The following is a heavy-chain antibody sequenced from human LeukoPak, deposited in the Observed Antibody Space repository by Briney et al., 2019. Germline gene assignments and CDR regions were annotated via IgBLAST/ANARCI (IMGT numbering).Heavy chain of an antibody. Sequence: PGGSLRLSCAASGFTFSSYAMHWVRQAPGKGLEYVSAISSNGGSTYYANSVKGRFTISRDNSKNTLYLQMGSLRAEDMAVYYCARGYDFWSGCWSHSDYWGQGTLVTVSS. D-gene: IGHD3-3*01. V-gene: IGHV3-64*01. J-gene: IGHJ4*02. CDR2: ISSNGGST. CDR1: GFTFSSYA. CDR3: ARGYDFWSGCWSHSDY.